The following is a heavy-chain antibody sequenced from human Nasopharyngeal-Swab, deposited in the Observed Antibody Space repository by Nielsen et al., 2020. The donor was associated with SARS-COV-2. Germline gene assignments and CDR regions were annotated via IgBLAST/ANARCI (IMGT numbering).Heavy chain of an antibody. Sequence: WVRHAPGQGLEWMGIINPTDGSTSYAQKFEGRVTMTRVTSTSTVYMELNSLRSEDTAVYYCARVLPFRITGTSGMDVWGQGTTVTVSS. D-gene: IGHD1-7*01. J-gene: IGHJ6*02. CDR3: ARVLPFRITGTSGMDV. V-gene: IGHV1-46*01. CDR2: INPTDGST.